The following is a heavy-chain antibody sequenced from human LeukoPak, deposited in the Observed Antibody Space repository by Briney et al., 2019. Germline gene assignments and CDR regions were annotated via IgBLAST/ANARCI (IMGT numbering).Heavy chain of an antibody. CDR2: ISNNGGYT. Sequence: GGSLRLSCAASGFTFSSSAMSWVRQAPGKGLEWVSAISNNGGYTYYADSVQGRFTISRDNSKSTLCLQVNSLRAEDTAVYYCARGGLEPVDYWGQGTLVTVSS. J-gene: IGHJ4*02. CDR3: ARGGLEPVDY. V-gene: IGHV3-23*01. D-gene: IGHD5-24*01. CDR1: GFTFSSSA.